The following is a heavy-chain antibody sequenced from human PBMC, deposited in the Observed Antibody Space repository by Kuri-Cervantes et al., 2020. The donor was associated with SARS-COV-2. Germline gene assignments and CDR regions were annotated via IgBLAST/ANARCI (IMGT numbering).Heavy chain of an antibody. CDR2: INHSGST. CDR1: GGSFSGYY. CDR3: AIGKWLSAYYYYYYGMDV. J-gene: IGHJ6*02. V-gene: IGHV4-34*01. D-gene: IGHD3-22*01. Sequence: SETLSLTCAVYGGSFSGYYWSWIRQPPGKGLEWIGEINHSGSTNYNPSLKSRVTISVDTSKNQISLKLSSVTAADTAVYYCAIGKWLSAYYYYYYGMDVWGQGTTVTVSS.